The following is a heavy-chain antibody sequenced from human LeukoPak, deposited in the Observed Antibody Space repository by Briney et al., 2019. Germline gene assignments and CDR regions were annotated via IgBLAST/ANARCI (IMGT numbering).Heavy chain of an antibody. CDR1: GYAFASYW. D-gene: IGHD3-9*01. J-gene: IGHJ4*02. Sequence: GESLKISCRVFGYAFASYWIGWARQAPGRGLEWMGTVYPADYDIRYNPSFEGQVTFSADKSINTAFLQWNRLKASDTAMYYCARFEVNYEDGTDYYYFDYWGQGTLVTVSS. CDR3: ARFEVNYEDGTDYYYFDY. V-gene: IGHV5-51*01. CDR2: VYPADYDI.